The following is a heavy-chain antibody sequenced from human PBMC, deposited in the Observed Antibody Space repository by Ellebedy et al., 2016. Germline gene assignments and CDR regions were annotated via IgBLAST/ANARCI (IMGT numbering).Heavy chain of an antibody. V-gene: IGHV3-11*04. D-gene: IGHD2-2*01. Sequence: GESLKISXAASGFTFSDYYMSWIRQAPGKGLEWVSYISSSGSTIYYADSVKGRFTISRDNSKNTLYLQMNSLRAEDTAVYYCAKLPGSHCSSTSCPNYYGMDVWGQGTTVTVSS. J-gene: IGHJ6*02. CDR2: ISSSGSTI. CDR1: GFTFSDYY. CDR3: AKLPGSHCSSTSCPNYYGMDV.